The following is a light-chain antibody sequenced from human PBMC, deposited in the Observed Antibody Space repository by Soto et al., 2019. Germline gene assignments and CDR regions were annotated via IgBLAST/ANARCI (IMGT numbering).Light chain of an antibody. V-gene: IGKV1-5*03. CDR2: EAS. CDR3: QQYSTYPFT. CDR1: HSISNW. J-gene: IGKJ3*01. Sequence: IPMTQSPSTLSASVGDRVTITCRASHSISNWLAWYQQNPGKAPKLLIYEASSLESGVPSRFSGRGSGTEFTLTISSLQPDDFATYYCQQYSTYPFTFGPGTKVDIK.